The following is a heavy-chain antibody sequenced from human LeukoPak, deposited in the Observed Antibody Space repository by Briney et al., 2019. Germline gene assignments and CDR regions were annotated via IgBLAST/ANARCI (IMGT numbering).Heavy chain of an antibody. CDR2: ISPSGGST. CDR3: ARDRDSSGWLFDY. CDR1: GYTFTSYG. J-gene: IGHJ4*02. D-gene: IGHD6-19*01. V-gene: IGHV1-46*01. Sequence: ASVKVSCKASGYTFTSYGIGWVRQAPGQGPEWMGVISPSGGSTTYAQKFQGRVTLTRDMSTSTDYLELSSLRSEDTAVYYCARDRDSSGWLFDYWGQGTLVTVSS.